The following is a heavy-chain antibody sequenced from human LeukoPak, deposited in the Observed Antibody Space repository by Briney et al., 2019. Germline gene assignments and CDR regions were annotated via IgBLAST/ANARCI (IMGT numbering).Heavy chain of an antibody. V-gene: IGHV4-34*01. CDR2: INHSGST. CDR1: GGSFSGYY. CDR3: ALNSGSYFDY. Sequence: SETLSLTCAVYGGSFSGYYWSWIRQPPGKGLEWIGEINHSGSTNYNPSLKSPVTISVDTSKNQFSLKLSSVTAADTAVYYCALNSGSYFDYWGQGTLVTVSS. D-gene: IGHD3-10*01. J-gene: IGHJ4*02.